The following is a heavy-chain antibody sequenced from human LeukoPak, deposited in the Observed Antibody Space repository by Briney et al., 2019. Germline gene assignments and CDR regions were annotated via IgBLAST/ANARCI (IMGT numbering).Heavy chain of an antibody. Sequence: PGGSLRPSCAASGFTFSSYGMSWVRQAPGKGLEWVSAISGSGGSTYYGDSVKGRFTISRDNSKNTLYLQMNSLRAEDTAVYYCAKKPLRAFLECFDYWGQGTLVTVSS. V-gene: IGHV3-23*01. CDR2: ISGSGGST. CDR3: AKKPLRAFLECFDY. CDR1: GFTFSSYG. J-gene: IGHJ4*02. D-gene: IGHD3-3*01.